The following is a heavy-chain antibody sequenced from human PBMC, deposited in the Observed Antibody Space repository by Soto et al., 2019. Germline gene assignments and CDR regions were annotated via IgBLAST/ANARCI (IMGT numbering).Heavy chain of an antibody. D-gene: IGHD3-22*01. CDR3: ARDGGYYDSSGYSPLYFDY. V-gene: IGHV3-30-3*01. J-gene: IGHJ4*02. CDR2: ISYDGSNK. Sequence: GGSLRLSCAASGFTFSSYAMHWVRQAPGKGLEWVAVISYDGSNKYYADSVKGRFTISRDNSKNTLYLQMNSLRAEDTAVYYCARDGGYYDSSGYSPLYFDYWGQGTLVTSPQ. CDR1: GFTFSSYA.